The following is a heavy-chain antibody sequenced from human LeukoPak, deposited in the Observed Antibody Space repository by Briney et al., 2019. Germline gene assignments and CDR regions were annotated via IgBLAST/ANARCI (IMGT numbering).Heavy chain of an antibody. CDR1: GGSISSSNW. J-gene: IGHJ5*02. CDR3: ARWAGDIVVVPAARDWFDP. V-gene: IGHV4-4*02. D-gene: IGHD2-2*01. Sequence: PSETLSLTCAVSGGSISSSNWWSWVRQPPGKGLEWIGEIYHSGSTNYNPSLKSRVTISVDKSKNQFSLKLSSVTAGDTAVYYCARWAGDIVVVPAARDWFDPWGQGTLVTVSS. CDR2: IYHSGST.